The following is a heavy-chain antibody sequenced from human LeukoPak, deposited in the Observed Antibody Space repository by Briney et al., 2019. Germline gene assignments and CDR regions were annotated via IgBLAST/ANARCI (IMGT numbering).Heavy chain of an antibody. Sequence: GSSVNVSCKSAGGTFSSYAISWVRQAAGQGLECMGGIIPIFGTANYAQKFQGRVTITADKSTSTAYMELSSLRSEDTAVYYCARSEATVTTFDYWGQGTLVTVSS. J-gene: IGHJ4*02. CDR2: IIPIFGTA. V-gene: IGHV1-69*06. CDR1: GGTFSSYA. CDR3: ARSEATVTTFDY. D-gene: IGHD4-17*01.